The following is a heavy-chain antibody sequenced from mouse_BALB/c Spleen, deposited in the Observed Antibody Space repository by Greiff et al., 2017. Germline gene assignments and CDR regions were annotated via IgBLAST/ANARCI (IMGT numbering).Heavy chain of an antibody. CDR2: ISSGGSYT. CDR1: GFTFSSYA. D-gene: IGHD5-5*01. Sequence: EVQGVESGGGLVKPGGSLKLSCAASGFTFSSYAMSWVRQSPEKRLEWVAEISSGGSYTYYPDTVTGRFTISRDNAKNTLYLEMSSLRSEDTAMYYCAIYLDRYFDVWGAGTTVTVSS. J-gene: IGHJ1*01. V-gene: IGHV5-9-4*01. CDR3: AIYLDRYFDV.